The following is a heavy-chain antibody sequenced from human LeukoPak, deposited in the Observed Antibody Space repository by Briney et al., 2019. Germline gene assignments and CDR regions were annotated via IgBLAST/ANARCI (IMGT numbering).Heavy chain of an antibody. V-gene: IGHV3-30*18. CDR3: TKVIRNYDMAFDY. CDR1: GFIFSNYG. CDR2: VSYDGSNE. D-gene: IGHD3-9*01. Sequence: GGSLRLSCAASGFIFSNYGMHWVRQAPGKGLEWVAVVSYDGSNEYYADSAKGRFTISRDNSKNTLYLQVNSLRAEDTAVYHCTKVIRNYDMAFDYWGQGTLVTVSS. J-gene: IGHJ4*02.